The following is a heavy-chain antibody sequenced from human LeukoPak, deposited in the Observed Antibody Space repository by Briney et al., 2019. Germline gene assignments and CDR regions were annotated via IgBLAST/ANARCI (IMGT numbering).Heavy chain of an antibody. Sequence: GGSLRLSCAASGFTFSSYSMNWVRQAPGKGLEWVSSISSSSSYIYYADSVKGRFTISRGNAKNSLYLQMNSLRAEDTAVYYCARDLDCSGGSCYLFDYWGQGTLVTVSS. J-gene: IGHJ4*02. CDR1: GFTFSSYS. CDR2: ISSSSSYI. D-gene: IGHD2-15*01. V-gene: IGHV3-21*01. CDR3: ARDLDCSGGSCYLFDY.